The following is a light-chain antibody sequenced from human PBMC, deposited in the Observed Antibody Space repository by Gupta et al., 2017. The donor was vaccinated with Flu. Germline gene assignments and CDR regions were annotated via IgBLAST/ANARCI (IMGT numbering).Light chain of an antibody. J-gene: IGKJ2*01. CDR1: QGISSS. V-gene: IGKV1-9*01. CDR2: AAS. Sequence: PSFLSASVRDRVTITCRASQGISSSLAWYQQKPGRAPKLLIYAASTVKSGVPSRFSGSGSGTEFTLTISSRQPEDFATYYCQQLNGSPRTFGQGTKLEIK. CDR3: QQLNGSPRT.